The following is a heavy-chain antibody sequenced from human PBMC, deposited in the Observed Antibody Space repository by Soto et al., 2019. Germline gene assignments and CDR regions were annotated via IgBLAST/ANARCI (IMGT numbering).Heavy chain of an antibody. D-gene: IGHD6-6*01. CDR2: TYYRSKWYN. CDR3: ARDRLIAARRFDYYYYGTDV. Sequence: SQTLSLTCAISGDSVSSNSAAWNWIRQSPSRGLEWLGRTYYRSKWYNDYAVSVKSRITINPDTSKYQFSLQLNSVTPEDTAVYYCARDRLIAARRFDYYYYGTDVWGQGTTVTVSS. CDR1: GDSVSSNSAA. V-gene: IGHV6-1*01. J-gene: IGHJ6*02.